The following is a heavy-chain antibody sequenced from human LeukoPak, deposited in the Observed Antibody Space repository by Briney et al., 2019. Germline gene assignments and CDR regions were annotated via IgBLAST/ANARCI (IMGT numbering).Heavy chain of an antibody. V-gene: IGHV1-69*06. CDR2: ITPIFGTA. Sequence: ASVKVSCKASGGTFSSYAISWVRQAPGQGLEWMGGITPIFGTANYAQKFQGRVTITADKSTSTAYMELSSLRSEDTAVYYCAGGYCSSTSCYPWGQGTLVTVSS. D-gene: IGHD2-2*01. CDR3: AGGYCSSTSCYP. CDR1: GGTFSSYA. J-gene: IGHJ5*02.